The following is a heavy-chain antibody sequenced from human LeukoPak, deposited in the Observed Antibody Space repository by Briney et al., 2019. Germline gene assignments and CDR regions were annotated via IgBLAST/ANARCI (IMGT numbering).Heavy chain of an antibody. Sequence: GGSLRLSCAASGFTFSSYAMSWVRQAPGKGLEWVSAISGSGGSTYYADSVKGRFTISRDNSKNTLYLQMNSLRAEDTAVYYCAKDPTHYRVWDSYESIGLSYWGQGTLVTVSS. CDR3: AKDPTHYRVWDSYESIGLSY. D-gene: IGHD3-22*01. CDR1: GFTFSSYA. V-gene: IGHV3-23*01. CDR2: ISGSGGST. J-gene: IGHJ4*02.